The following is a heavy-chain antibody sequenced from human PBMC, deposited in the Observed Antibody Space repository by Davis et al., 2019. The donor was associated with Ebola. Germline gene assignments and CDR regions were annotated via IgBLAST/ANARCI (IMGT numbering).Heavy chain of an antibody. J-gene: IGHJ4*02. Sequence: GGSLRLSCAASGFTFSSYAMHWVRQAPGKGLEWVAVIWYDGSNKYYADSVKGRFTISRDNSKNTLYLQMNSLRAEDTAVYYCAKDKYYYDSGCKDYWGQGTLVTVSS. CDR3: AKDKYYYDSGCKDY. CDR1: GFTFSSYA. V-gene: IGHV3-33*06. D-gene: IGHD3-22*01. CDR2: IWYDGSNK.